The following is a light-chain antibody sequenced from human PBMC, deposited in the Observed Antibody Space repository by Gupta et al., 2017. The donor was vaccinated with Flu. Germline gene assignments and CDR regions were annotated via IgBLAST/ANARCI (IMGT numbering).Light chain of an antibody. J-gene: IGKJ3*01. CDR2: DAS. CDR3: QQRSNRPPMVT. Sequence: APRLLIYDASNRAIGIPARFSGSGSGTDFTLTISSLEPEDFAVYYCQQRSNRPPMVTFGPGTKVDIK. V-gene: IGKV3-11*01.